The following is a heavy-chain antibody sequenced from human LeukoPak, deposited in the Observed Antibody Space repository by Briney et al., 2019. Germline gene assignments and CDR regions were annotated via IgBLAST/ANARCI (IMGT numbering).Heavy chain of an antibody. CDR1: GFIFSSYW. D-gene: IGHD6-19*01. V-gene: IGHV3-9*01. J-gene: IGHJ4*02. CDR2: ISWNSGSI. CDR3: AKGLGSGSGWYLVY. Sequence: GGSLTLSCAASGFIFSSYWMHWVRQAPGKGLEWVSGISWNSGSIGYADSVKGRFTISRDNAKNSLYLQMNSLRAEDTALYYCAKGLGSGSGWYLVYWGQGTLVTVSS.